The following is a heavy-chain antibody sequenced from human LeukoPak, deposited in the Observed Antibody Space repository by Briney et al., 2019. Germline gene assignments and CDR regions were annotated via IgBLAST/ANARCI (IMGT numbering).Heavy chain of an antibody. CDR1: GGSFSGNY. Sequence: PSETPSLTCAVYGGSFSGNYWTLIRQTPGRGLEWIGESSPTGDITGYNPSLRGRATISVDSSKNQFSLKLTSVTAADTGVYYCARVPDFVARPCDSWGPGTLVTVSS. CDR3: ARVPDFVARPCDS. CDR2: SSPTGDIT. D-gene: IGHD3-16*02. V-gene: IGHV4-34*01. J-gene: IGHJ4*02.